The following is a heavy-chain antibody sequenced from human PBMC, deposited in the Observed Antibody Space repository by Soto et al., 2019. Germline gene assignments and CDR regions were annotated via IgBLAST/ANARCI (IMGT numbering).Heavy chain of an antibody. CDR2: IYSGGST. CDR3: AKSYSGYDPFDN. J-gene: IGHJ4*02. Sequence: EVHLVESGGGLVQPGGSLRLSCAVSGFTVSSNYMSWVRQAPGKGLEWVSIIYSGGSTYYADSVKGRFTISRDNSKNTVYLQMNSLRPEDTALYYCAKSYSGYDPFDNWGQGTLVTVSS. CDR1: GFTVSSNY. D-gene: IGHD5-12*01. V-gene: IGHV3-66*01.